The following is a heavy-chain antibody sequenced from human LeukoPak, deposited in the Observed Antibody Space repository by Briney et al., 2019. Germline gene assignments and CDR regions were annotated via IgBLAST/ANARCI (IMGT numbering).Heavy chain of an antibody. D-gene: IGHD4-17*01. CDR3: AREADYGDYVNY. CDR1: GYTFTGYY. CDR2: INPNSGGT. Sequence: ASVKVSCKASGYTFTGYYMHWVRQAPGQGLEWMGWINPNSGGTNYAQKFQGRVTITADKSTSTAYMELSSLRSEDTAVYYCAREADYGDYVNYWGQGTLVTVSS. J-gene: IGHJ4*02. V-gene: IGHV1-2*02.